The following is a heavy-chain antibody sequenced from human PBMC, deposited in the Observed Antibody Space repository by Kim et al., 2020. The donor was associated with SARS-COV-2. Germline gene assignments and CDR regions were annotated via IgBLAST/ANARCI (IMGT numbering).Heavy chain of an antibody. CDR2: ISYDGSNK. D-gene: IGHD6-13*01. Sequence: GGSLRLSCAASGFTFSSYGMHWVRQAPGKGLEWVAVISYDGSNKYYADSVKGRFTISRDNSKNTLYLQMNSLRAEDTAVYYCAKDRDSSSWFPKHFQHWGQGTLVTVSS. J-gene: IGHJ1*01. CDR1: GFTFSSYG. V-gene: IGHV3-30*18. CDR3: AKDRDSSSWFPKHFQH.